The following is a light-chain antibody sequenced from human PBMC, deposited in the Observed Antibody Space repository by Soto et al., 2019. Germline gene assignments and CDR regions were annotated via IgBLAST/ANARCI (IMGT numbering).Light chain of an antibody. V-gene: IGKV1-39*01. J-gene: IGKJ4*01. CDR1: ESIATF. CDR2: FSS. CDR3: QQRYSIPWLT. Sequence: DIHLTQSPSSLSASVGDRVTITCRASESIATFLNWYQQKPGQAPKLLIYFSSHLQTGVPSRFSCSGSGTDFTLTISSLQPEDYATYFCQQRYSIPWLTVGVGTKV.